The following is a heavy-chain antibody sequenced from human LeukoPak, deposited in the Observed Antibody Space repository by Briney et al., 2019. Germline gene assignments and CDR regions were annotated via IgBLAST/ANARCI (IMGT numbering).Heavy chain of an antibody. CDR1: GGSFSGYY. V-gene: IGHV4-34*01. CDR3: ARKKGRIYYDSSGPFDY. CDR2: INHSGST. Sequence: SETLSLTCAVYGGSFSGYYWSWIRQPPGKGLEWIGEINHSGSTNYNPSLKSRVTISVGTSKNQFSLKLSSVTAADTAVYYCARKKGRIYYDSSGPFDYWGQGTLVTVSS. J-gene: IGHJ4*02. D-gene: IGHD3-22*01.